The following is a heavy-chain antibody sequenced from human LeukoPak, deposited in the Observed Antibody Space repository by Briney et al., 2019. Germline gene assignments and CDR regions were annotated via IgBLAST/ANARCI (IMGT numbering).Heavy chain of an antibody. J-gene: IGHJ5*02. CDR1: GFTLSNAW. CDR2: IKSKTNGETR. V-gene: IGHV3-15*05. D-gene: IGHD3-22*01. Sequence: GGSLRLSCAASGFTLSNAWMNWVRQAPGKGLEWVGLIKSKTNGETRDYAAPVKGRFTISRDNAKNSLYLQMNSLRAEDTALYHCARVGGYGTYYYDSSGPWIFGPWGQGTLVTVSS. CDR3: ARVGGYGTYYYDSSGPWIFGP.